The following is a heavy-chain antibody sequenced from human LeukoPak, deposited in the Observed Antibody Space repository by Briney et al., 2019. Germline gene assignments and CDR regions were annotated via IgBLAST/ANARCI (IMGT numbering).Heavy chain of an antibody. CDR3: ARRDCSSTSCPFDY. V-gene: IGHV4-39*01. CDR2: IYYSGST. D-gene: IGHD2-2*01. CDR1: GGSISSSSYY. J-gene: IGHJ4*02. Sequence: SETLSLTCTVSGGSISSSSYYWGWIRQPLGKGLEWIGSIYYSGSTYYNPSLRSRVTISVDTSKNQFSLNLNSVTAADTAVYYCARRDCSSTSCPFDYWGQGTLVTVSS.